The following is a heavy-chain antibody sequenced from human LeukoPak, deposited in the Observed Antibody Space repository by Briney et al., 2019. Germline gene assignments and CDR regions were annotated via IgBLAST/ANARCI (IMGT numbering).Heavy chain of an antibody. D-gene: IGHD3/OR15-3a*01. V-gene: IGHV3-21*01. Sequence: GGSLRLSCAASGFTFSNYNMNWVRQAPGKGLEWVSSIDTSSSYIYYADSMKGRLTISRDNAKSSLYLQMNSLRAEDTAVYYCARAWTKYYYYMDVWGKGTTVTVSS. CDR2: IDTSSSYI. CDR1: GFTFSNYN. CDR3: ARAWTKYYYYMDV. J-gene: IGHJ6*03.